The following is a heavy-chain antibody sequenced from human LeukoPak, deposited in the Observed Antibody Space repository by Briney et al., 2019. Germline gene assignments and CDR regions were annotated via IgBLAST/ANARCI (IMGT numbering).Heavy chain of an antibody. D-gene: IGHD2-15*01. CDR1: GYTFTGYY. CDR3: ARDSGYQSYFDY. Sequence: GASVKVSCKASGYTFTGYYMHWVRQAPGQGLEWMGSINPDNADTNYAQNFQGRVTMTRDTSLNTAYMELSSLRSEDTAVYYCARDSGYQSYFDYWGQGTLVTVSS. V-gene: IGHV1-2*02. CDR2: INPDNADT. J-gene: IGHJ4*02.